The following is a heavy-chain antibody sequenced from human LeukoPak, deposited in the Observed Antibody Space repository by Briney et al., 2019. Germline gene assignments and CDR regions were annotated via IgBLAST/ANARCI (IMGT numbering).Heavy chain of an antibody. J-gene: IGHJ4*02. D-gene: IGHD4-17*01. CDR1: GFTFTAYY. Sequence: GASVKVSCKASGFTFTAYYMHWVRQAPGQGLEWMGWINPNSGGTNYAQKVQGRVTMTRDTSTSTVYMELSSLRSEDTAVYYCARGYGDYAYWGQGTLVTVSS. CDR3: ARGYGDYAY. V-gene: IGHV1-2*02. CDR2: INPNSGGT.